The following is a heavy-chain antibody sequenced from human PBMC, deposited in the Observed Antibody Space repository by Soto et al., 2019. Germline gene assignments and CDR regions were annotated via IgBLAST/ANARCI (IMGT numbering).Heavy chain of an antibody. Sequence: QVQLVQSGAEVKKPGASLKVSCKASGYTFTGYYMHWVRQAPGQGLEWMGWINPNSGGTNYAQKFQGWVTMTRDTSISTAYMELSRLRSDDTAVYYCASAPRIAVAGGPYYGMDVWGQGTTVTVSS. J-gene: IGHJ6*02. CDR1: GYTFTGYY. D-gene: IGHD6-19*01. V-gene: IGHV1-2*04. CDR3: ASAPRIAVAGGPYYGMDV. CDR2: INPNSGGT.